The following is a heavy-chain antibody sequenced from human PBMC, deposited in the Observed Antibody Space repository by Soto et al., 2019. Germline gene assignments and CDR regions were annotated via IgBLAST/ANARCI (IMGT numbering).Heavy chain of an antibody. D-gene: IGHD2-2*01. Sequence: GASVKVSCKASGYTFTNYGLSWVRQAPGQGLEWMGWTTYNGKTNYAQKFQGRLTMTVDTSTSTAYIDLRSLRYDDTAVYFCARNPSSEIVPATADSCGQGTLVTVSA. J-gene: IGHJ4*02. CDR1: GYTFTNYG. CDR3: ARNPSSEIVPATADS. V-gene: IGHV1-18*01. CDR2: TTYNGKT.